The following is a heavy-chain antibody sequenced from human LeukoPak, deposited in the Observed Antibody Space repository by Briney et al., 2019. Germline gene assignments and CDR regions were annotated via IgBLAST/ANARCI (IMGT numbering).Heavy chain of an antibody. CDR3: ATNYYDSTGYLPGLFDY. J-gene: IGHJ4*02. Sequence: SETLSLTCTVSGASFSSVFYYWGWVPQPQGRGLEWIVYSEYSRITNHNAALMSRVTILVDTSKNQFTLRLSSVTAADTVVYYCATNYYDSTGYLPGLFDYWGQGTLVTVSS. D-gene: IGHD3-22*01. CDR1: GASFSSVFYY. V-gene: IGHV4-61*01. CDR2: SEYSRIT.